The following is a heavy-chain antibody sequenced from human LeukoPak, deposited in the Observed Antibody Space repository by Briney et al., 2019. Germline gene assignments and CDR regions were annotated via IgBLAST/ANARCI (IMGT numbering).Heavy chain of an antibody. Sequence: PGGSLRLSCAASGFTIGGFAMTWVRQAPGTGLEWVSFISESGRYIYFRASLKGRFTVSRDNAENSLYLQMNGLRVEDTAVYYCARGHSGSYQRTDAFDIWGRGTLVTVSS. V-gene: IGHV3-21*01. CDR2: ISESGRYI. CDR1: GFTIGGFA. CDR3: ARGHSGSYQRTDAFDI. J-gene: IGHJ3*02. D-gene: IGHD1-26*01.